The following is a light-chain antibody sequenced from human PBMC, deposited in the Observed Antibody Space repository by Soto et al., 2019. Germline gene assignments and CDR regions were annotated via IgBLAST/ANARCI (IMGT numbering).Light chain of an antibody. J-gene: IGLJ2*01. CDR2: GNT. CDR3: QSYDSSLSGWL. Sequence: QSVLTQPPSGSGAPGQRVTISCTGSSSNIGAGYDVHWYQQLPGTAPKLLVHGNTDRPSGVPDRFSGSKYGTSASLAITGLQAEDEADYYCQSYDSSLSGWLFGGGTKLTVL. CDR1: SSNIGAGYD. V-gene: IGLV1-40*01.